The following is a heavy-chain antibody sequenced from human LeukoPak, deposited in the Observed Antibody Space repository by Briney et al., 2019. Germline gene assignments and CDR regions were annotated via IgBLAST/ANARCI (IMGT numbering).Heavy chain of an antibody. CDR2: INDSGRI. CDR3: ARRWNYGRNYYIDV. J-gene: IGHJ6*03. CDR1: GGSFSNYY. V-gene: IGHV4-34*01. Sequence: SETLSLTCAVYGGSFSNYYWSWIRQPPGMGLEWIGEINDSGRINYNPSLLSRVTVSVDPSKNQFSLSLTSVTATDTAVYYCARRWNYGRNYYIDVWGKGATVSVSS. D-gene: IGHD1-7*01.